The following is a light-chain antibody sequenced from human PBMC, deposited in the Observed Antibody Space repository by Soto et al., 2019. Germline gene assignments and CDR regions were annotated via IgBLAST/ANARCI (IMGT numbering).Light chain of an antibody. CDR2: GVY. CDR3: SSYTSSSTLV. CDR1: SSDVGGYNY. Sequence: SVLTQPASVSGSPGQSITISCTGTSSDVGGYNYVSWYQQHPGKASKLMIHGVYNRPSGFSNRFSGSKSGNTASLTISGLQAEDEADYYCSSYTSSSTLVFGTGTKVTVL. V-gene: IGLV2-14*01. J-gene: IGLJ1*01.